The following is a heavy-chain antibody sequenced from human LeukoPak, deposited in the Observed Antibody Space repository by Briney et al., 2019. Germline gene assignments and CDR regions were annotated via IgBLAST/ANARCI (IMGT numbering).Heavy chain of an antibody. CDR1: GFSYSSNW. Sequence: GASLRLSCTVRGFSYSSNWMSWVRQAPGKGLEWVSAISGSGGSTYYADSVKGRFTISRDNSENTLYLQMNSLRAEDTAVYYCAKAMIAVAGTSEFDYWGQGTLVTVSS. D-gene: IGHD6-19*01. J-gene: IGHJ4*02. V-gene: IGHV3-23*01. CDR2: ISGSGGST. CDR3: AKAMIAVAGTSEFDY.